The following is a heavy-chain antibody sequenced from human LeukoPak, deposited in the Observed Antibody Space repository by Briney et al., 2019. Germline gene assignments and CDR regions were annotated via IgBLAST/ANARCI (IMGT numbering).Heavy chain of an antibody. CDR2: IRYDGSHK. CDR3: ASSHDSSGND. V-gene: IGHV3-7*01. J-gene: IGHJ4*02. D-gene: IGHD3-22*01. Sequence: GGSLRLSCVASGFSFSSYWMAWVRQAPGKGLEWVANIRYDGSHKYYVDSVKGRFTISRDNAKNSVYLQMNSLRVDDTAVYFCASSHDSSGNDWGQGTMVTVSS. CDR1: GFSFSSYW.